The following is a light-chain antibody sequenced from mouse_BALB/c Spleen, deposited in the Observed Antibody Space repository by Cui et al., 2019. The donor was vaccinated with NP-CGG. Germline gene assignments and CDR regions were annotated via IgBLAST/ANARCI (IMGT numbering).Light chain of an antibody. CDR3: TLWYSNHWV. Sequence: QAVVTQESALTTSPGETVTLTCCSSTGAVTISNYANGVQEKPDHLFTGLIGGTNNRAPGVPARFSGSLIGDKAALTITGAQTEDETIYFCTLWYSNHWVFGGGTKLTVL. CDR2: GTN. V-gene: IGLV1*01. J-gene: IGLJ1*01. CDR1: TGAVTISNY.